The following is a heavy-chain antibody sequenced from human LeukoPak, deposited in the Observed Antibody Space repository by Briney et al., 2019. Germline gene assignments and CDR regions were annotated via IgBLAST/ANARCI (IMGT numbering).Heavy chain of an antibody. CDR2: ISGSGGST. D-gene: IGHD4-11*01. J-gene: IGHJ4*02. Sequence: GGSLRLSGAASGFTFSSYAMSWVRQAPGKGLEWVSAISGSGGSTYYADSVKGRFTISRDNSKNTLYLQMNSLRAEDTAVYYCAKDRAYSDYGVYYFDYWGQGTLVTVSS. V-gene: IGHV3-23*01. CDR3: AKDRAYSDYGVYYFDY. CDR1: GFTFSSYA.